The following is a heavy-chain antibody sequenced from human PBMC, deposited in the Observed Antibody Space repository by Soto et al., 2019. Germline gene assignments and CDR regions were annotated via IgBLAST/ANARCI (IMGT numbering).Heavy chain of an antibody. Sequence: QVQLQESGPGLLKPSETLSLTCTVSGGSISSGYWSWLRQSPGEGLEWIGPISNTGTTNYSPSLKCLGFMSVYTSKTQISLTVSSVNAADTAVYYCARGTRSNIGYETDWYFDLWGRGTLVTVSS. V-gene: IGHV4-59*01. CDR3: ARGTRSNIGYETDWYFDL. CDR2: ISNTGTT. D-gene: IGHD5-12*01. J-gene: IGHJ2*01. CDR1: GGSISSGY.